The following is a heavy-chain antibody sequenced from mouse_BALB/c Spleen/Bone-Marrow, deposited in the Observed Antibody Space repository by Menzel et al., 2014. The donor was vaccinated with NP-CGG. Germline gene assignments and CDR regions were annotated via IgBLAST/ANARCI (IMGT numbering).Heavy chain of an antibody. CDR3: AYGRDWYFDV. J-gene: IGHJ1*01. CDR1: GFNIKDTY. CDR2: IDPANGNT. Sequence: EVQLQQSGAELVKPGASVKLSCTASGFNIKDTYMHWVKERPEQGLEWIGRIDPANGNTKYDPKFQGKATITADTSSNTAYLQLSSLTSEDTAVYYCAYGRDWYFDVWGAGTTVTVSS. D-gene: IGHD1-1*01. V-gene: IGHV14-3*02.